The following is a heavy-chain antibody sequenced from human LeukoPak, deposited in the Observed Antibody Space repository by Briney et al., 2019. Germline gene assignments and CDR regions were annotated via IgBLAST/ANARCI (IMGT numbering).Heavy chain of an antibody. Sequence: GGSLRLSCAVSGFTFSGFSMSWVRQAPGKGLEWVAKMNEYGSEIFYVDSVKGRFTISRDNAKNSLYLQMNRLRAEDTAVYYCARPRGCGSSRCNNFDYWGQGTLVIVSS. CDR3: ARPRGCGSSRCNNFDY. CDR2: MNEYGSEI. V-gene: IGHV3-7*01. D-gene: IGHD2-2*01. CDR1: GFTFSGFS. J-gene: IGHJ4*02.